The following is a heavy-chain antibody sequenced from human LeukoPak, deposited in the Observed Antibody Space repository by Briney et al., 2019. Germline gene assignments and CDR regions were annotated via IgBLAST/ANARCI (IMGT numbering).Heavy chain of an antibody. CDR1: GYTFTSYG. D-gene: IGHD3-10*01. Sequence: GASVKVSCKASGYTFTSYGISWVRQAPGQGLEWMGWISAYNGNTNYAQKLQGRVTMTTDTSTSTAYMELRSLRSDDTAVYYCARSRITMVRGAMNAFDIWGQGTMVTVSS. CDR3: ARSRITMVRGAMNAFDI. V-gene: IGHV1-18*01. CDR2: ISAYNGNT. J-gene: IGHJ3*02.